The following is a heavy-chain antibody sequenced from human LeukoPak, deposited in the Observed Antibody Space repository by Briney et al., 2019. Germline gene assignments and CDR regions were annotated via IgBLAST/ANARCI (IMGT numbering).Heavy chain of an antibody. CDR3: AKDRSSGWYGPFDY. D-gene: IGHD6-19*01. Sequence: PGRSLRLSCAASGFTFDDYAMHWVRQAPGKGLEWVSGISWNSGSIGYADSVKGRFTISRDNAKNSLYLQMNSLRAEDMALYYCAKDRSSGWYGPFDYWGQGTPVTVSS. J-gene: IGHJ4*02. CDR1: GFTFDDYA. V-gene: IGHV3-9*03. CDR2: ISWNSGSI.